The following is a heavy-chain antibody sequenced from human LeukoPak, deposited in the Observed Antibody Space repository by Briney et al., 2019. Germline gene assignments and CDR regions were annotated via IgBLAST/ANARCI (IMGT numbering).Heavy chain of an antibody. D-gene: IGHD6-13*01. V-gene: IGHV3-23*01. CDR1: GFTFSSYA. CDR2: ISGSGGST. J-gene: IGHJ5*02. CDR3: AKGFHPSMIAAAGMVLWFDP. Sequence: PGGSLRLSCAASGFTFSSYAMSWVRQAPGKGLEWVSAISGSGGSTYYADSVKGRFTISRDNSKNTLYLQMNSLRAEDTAVYYCAKGFHPSMIAAAGMVLWFDPWGQGTLVTVSS.